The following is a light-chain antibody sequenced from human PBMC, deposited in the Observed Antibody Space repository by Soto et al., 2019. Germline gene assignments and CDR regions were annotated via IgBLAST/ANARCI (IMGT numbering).Light chain of an antibody. J-gene: IGKJ2*01. Sequence: DIQMTQSPSTLSASVGDRVTITCRASQTIRSWLAWYQQKPGKAPKLLIYKASSLESGVTSRFSGSGSGTEFTLTISSLQPDDFATYYCQEDNSYSPWSVGQGTKLEIK. V-gene: IGKV1-5*03. CDR1: QTIRSW. CDR2: KAS. CDR3: QEDNSYSPWS.